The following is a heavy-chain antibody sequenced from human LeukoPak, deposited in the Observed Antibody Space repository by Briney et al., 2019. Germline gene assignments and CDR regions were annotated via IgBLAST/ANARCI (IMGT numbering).Heavy chain of an antibody. CDR1: GFTFSSYA. D-gene: IGHD3-16*01. Sequence: PGGSLRLSCAASGFTFSSYAMSWVRQAPGKGLEWVSAISGSGGSTYYADSVKGRVTISRDNAKNSLYLQMNSLRAEDTAVYYCVREGGGYYFDYWGQGTLVTVSS. CDR3: VREGGGYYFDY. CDR2: ISGSGGST. V-gene: IGHV3-23*01. J-gene: IGHJ4*02.